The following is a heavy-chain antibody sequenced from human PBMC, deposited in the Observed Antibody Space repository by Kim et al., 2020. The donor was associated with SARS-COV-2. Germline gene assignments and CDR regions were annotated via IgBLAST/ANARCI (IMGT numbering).Heavy chain of an antibody. CDR1: GYTFTGYY. CDR3: ARAWAERITIFGVVINGVTLDY. V-gene: IGHV1-2*06. CDR2: INPNSGGT. Sequence: ASVKVSCKASGYTFTGYYMHWVRQAPGQGLEWMGRINPNSGGTNYAQKFQGRVTMTRDTSISTAYMELSRLRSDDTAVYYCARAWAERITIFGVVINGVTLDYWGQGTLVTVSS. J-gene: IGHJ4*02. D-gene: IGHD3-3*01.